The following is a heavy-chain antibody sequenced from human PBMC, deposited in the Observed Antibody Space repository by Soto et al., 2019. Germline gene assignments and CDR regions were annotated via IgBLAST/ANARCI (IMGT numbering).Heavy chain of an antibody. J-gene: IGHJ4*02. V-gene: IGHV3-48*04. D-gene: IGHD3-16*01. CDR3: TRDPRITDF. CDR2: ISPGSDIR. CDR1: GGTLSSYA. Sequence: GASVKVSCKASGGTLSSYAISWIRQAPGKGLELLSYISPGSDIRKYADSVEGRFTISRDNAKNLLYLHMNSLRAEDTAVYYCTRDPRITDFWGQGTLVTVSS.